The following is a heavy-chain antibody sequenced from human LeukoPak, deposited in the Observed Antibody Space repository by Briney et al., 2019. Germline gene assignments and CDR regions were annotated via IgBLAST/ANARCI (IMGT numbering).Heavy chain of an antibody. Sequence: PSETLSLTCTVSGGSISSYYWSWIRQPPGKGLEWIGEINHSGSTNYNPSLKSRVTISVDTSKNQFSLKLSSVTAADTAVYYCARGQNYYYDSSGYFDYWGQGTLVTVSS. J-gene: IGHJ4*02. CDR1: GGSISSYY. CDR2: INHSGST. V-gene: IGHV4-34*01. CDR3: ARGQNYYYDSSGYFDY. D-gene: IGHD3-22*01.